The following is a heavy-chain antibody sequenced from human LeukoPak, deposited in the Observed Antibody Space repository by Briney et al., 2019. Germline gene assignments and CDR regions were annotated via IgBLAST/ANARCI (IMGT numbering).Heavy chain of an antibody. V-gene: IGHV3-74*01. CDR2: INTDGSVT. CDR3: ARDLVASYCSGGSCYAFDY. J-gene: IGHJ4*02. D-gene: IGHD2-15*01. Sequence: GGSLRLSCAASGFILSNYRMNWVRQAPGKGLVWVSRINTDGSVTNYADSVKGRFTISRDNAKNTLYLQMNSLRAEDTAVYYCARDLVASYCSGGSCYAFDYWGQGTLVTVSS. CDR1: GFILSNYR.